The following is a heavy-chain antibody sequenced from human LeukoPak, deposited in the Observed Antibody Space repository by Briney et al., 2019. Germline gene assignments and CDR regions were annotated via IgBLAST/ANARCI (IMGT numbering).Heavy chain of an antibody. CDR2: IYYSGSGRT. Sequence: SETLSLTCTVSGGSISSSSYYWGWIRQPPGKGLEWIGSIYYSGSGRTYYNPSLKSRVTISVDTSKNQFSLKLSSVTAADTAVYYCASWIDYWGQGTLVTVSS. CDR3: ASWIDY. V-gene: IGHV4-39*07. J-gene: IGHJ4*02. D-gene: IGHD1-1*01. CDR1: GGSISSSSYY.